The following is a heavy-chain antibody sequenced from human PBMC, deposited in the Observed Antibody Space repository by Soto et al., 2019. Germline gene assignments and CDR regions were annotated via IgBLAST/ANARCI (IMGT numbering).Heavy chain of an antibody. CDR2: INHSGST. CDR3: ARAYCSSTSFYTDYNWFDP. Sequence: QVQLQQWGAGLLKPSETLSLTCAVYGGSFSGYYWSWIRQPPGKGLEWIGEINHSGSTNYNPSLKSRVTISVDTSKNQFSLKLSSVTAADTAVYYCARAYCSSTSFYTDYNWFDPWGQGTLVTVSS. D-gene: IGHD2-2*02. J-gene: IGHJ5*02. V-gene: IGHV4-34*01. CDR1: GGSFSGYY.